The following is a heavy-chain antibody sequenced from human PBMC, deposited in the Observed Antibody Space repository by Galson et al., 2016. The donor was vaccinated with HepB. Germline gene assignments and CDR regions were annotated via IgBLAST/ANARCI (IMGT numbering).Heavy chain of an antibody. Sequence: SLRLSCAAAGFTFSSYDMSWVRQAPGKGLEWVSLINWDGSAAFYTDSVKGRFTISRDNRKNSLYLQMNSLTTEDTAFYFCAKASGSDYFFEHWGQGTLVTVSS. CDR1: GFTFSSYD. CDR3: AKASGSDYFFEH. V-gene: IGHV3-43D*03. J-gene: IGHJ4*02. D-gene: IGHD1-26*01. CDR2: INWDGSAA.